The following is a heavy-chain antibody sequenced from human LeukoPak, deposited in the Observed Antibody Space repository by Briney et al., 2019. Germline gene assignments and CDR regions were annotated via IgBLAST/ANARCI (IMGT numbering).Heavy chain of an antibody. CDR3: ARGYCSGGSCYSVENWFDP. V-gene: IGHV1-2*06. Sequence: ASVTVSCKAAGYTFTGYYMFWVRQAPGQGLEWMGRINPNSGGTNYAQKFQGRVTMTRDTSISTAYMELRRLRSDDTAVYYCARGYCSGGSCYSVENWFDPWGQGTLVTVSS. D-gene: IGHD2-15*01. J-gene: IGHJ5*02. CDR2: INPNSGGT. CDR1: GYTFTGYY.